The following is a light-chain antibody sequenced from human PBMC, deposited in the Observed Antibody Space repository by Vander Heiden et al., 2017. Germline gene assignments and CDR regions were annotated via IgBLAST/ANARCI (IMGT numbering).Light chain of an antibody. CDR2: GSS. CDR3: QQYGSTLRS. V-gene: IGKV3-20*01. Sequence: EIVLPQSPATLSLSPGERSTLTCRASQSISSSYLAWYQQKPGQAPRLLIYGSSTRATGIPDRFSGSGSGTDFTLTISRLEPEDFAVYFCQQYGSTLRSFGQGTKVEIK. J-gene: IGKJ1*01. CDR1: QSISSSY.